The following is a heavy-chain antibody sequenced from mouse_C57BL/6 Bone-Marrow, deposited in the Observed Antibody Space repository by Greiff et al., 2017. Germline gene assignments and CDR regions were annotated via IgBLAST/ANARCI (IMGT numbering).Heavy chain of an antibody. CDR3: PPRLYYFDY. CDR2: IDPENGDT. Sequence: VQLQQSGAELVRPGASVKLSCTASGFNIKDDYMHWVKQRPEQGLEWIGWIDPENGDTESASKFQGKATITADTSSNTAYLQLSRLTSEDTAVYYCPPRLYYFDYWGQGTTLTVSS. V-gene: IGHV14-4*01. CDR1: GFNIKDDY. J-gene: IGHJ2*01.